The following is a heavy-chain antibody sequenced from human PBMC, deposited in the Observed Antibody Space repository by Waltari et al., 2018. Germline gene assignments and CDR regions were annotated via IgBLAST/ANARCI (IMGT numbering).Heavy chain of an antibody. CDR3: ARPASSPYYFDY. CDR2: IYPRDSDT. V-gene: IGHV5-51*01. D-gene: IGHD2-21*01. CDR1: GYTFTSYW. Sequence: EVQLVQSGAEVKKPGESLKISCKASGYTFTSYWIGWVRQMPGKGLEWTGIIYPRDSDTRYSPSFQGQVTISADKSISTAYLQWSSLKASDTAMYFCARPASSPYYFDYWGQGTLVTVSS. J-gene: IGHJ4*02.